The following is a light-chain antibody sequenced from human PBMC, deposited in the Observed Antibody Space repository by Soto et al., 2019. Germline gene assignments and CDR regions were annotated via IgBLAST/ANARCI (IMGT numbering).Light chain of an antibody. V-gene: IGLV1-44*01. J-gene: IGLJ1*01. CDR1: RSNIGSNS. Sequence: QSFLTSPPAGSGPPGQRDTMSCCSSRSNIGSNSVTCCQQLPGTDPTLLIFINNQRPSGVPDRVAGSKSGTSASLTISGLQSEDEADYYCAAWDDSLNGSYVFGAGTKVTVL. CDR2: INN. CDR3: AAWDDSLNGSYV.